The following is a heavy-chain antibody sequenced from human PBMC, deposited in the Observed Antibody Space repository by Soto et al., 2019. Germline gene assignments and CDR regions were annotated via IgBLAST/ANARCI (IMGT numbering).Heavy chain of an antibody. CDR2: ISWNSGSM. CDR3: AKDIVATITPGGWFDP. J-gene: IGHJ5*02. Sequence: GGSLRLSCAASGFTFDDYAMHWVRQAPGKGLEWVSSISWNSGSMDYADSVKGRFTISRDNAKNSLYLQMNSLRVEDTALYYCAKDIVATITPGGWFDPWGQGTLVTVSS. D-gene: IGHD5-12*01. CDR1: GFTFDDYA. V-gene: IGHV3-9*01.